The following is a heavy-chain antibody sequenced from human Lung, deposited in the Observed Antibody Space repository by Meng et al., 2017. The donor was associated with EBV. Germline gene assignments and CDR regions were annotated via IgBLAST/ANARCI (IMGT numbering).Heavy chain of an antibody. Sequence: QVQLVQSGAEVKKPGASVKVSCDASGFIFTSYAISWVRQAPGQGLQYMGWISAYNGNTNYAQELQGRVTMTTDTSTSTAYMELRSLRSDDTAVYYCAREADGATFDYWGQGTLVTVSS. CDR3: AREADGATFDY. CDR2: ISAYNGNT. CDR1: GFIFTSYA. J-gene: IGHJ4*02. V-gene: IGHV1-18*01. D-gene: IGHD1-26*01.